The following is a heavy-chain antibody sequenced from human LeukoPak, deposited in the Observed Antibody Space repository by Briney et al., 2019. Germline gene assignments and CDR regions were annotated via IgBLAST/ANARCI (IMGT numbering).Heavy chain of an antibody. Sequence: SETLSLTCTVSGGSISSYYWSWIRQPPGKGLEWIGYIYYSGSTNYNPSLKSRVTISVDTSTSQFSLKLSSVTAADTAVYYCARGILRFPHAFDIWGQGTMVTVSS. CDR2: IYYSGST. CDR1: GGSISSYY. D-gene: IGHD3-3*01. J-gene: IGHJ3*02. CDR3: ARGILRFPHAFDI. V-gene: IGHV4-59*01.